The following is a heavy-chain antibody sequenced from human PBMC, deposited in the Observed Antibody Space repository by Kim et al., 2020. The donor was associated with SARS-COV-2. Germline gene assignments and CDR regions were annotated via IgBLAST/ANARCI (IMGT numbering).Heavy chain of an antibody. V-gene: IGHV1-18*01. D-gene: IGHD2-21*02. CDR2: ISAYNGNT. Sequence: ASVKVSCKASGYTFTSYGISWVRQAPGQGLEWMGWISAYNGNTNYAQKLQGRVTMTTDTSTSTAYMELRSLRSDDTAVYYCARAHIVVVTASYGMDVWGQGTTVTVSS. J-gene: IGHJ6*02. CDR3: ARAHIVVVTASYGMDV. CDR1: GYTFTSYG.